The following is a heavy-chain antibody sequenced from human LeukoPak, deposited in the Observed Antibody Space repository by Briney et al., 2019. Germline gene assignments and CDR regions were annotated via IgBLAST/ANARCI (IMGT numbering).Heavy chain of an antibody. D-gene: IGHD3-10*01. Sequence: SETLSLTCTVSGGSISSSSYYWGWIRQPPGKGLEWTGRIYYSGSTYYNPSLKSRVTISVDTSKNQFSLKLSSVTAADTAVYYCARPNMVRGVIKSYYFDCWGQGTLVTVSS. CDR1: GGSISSSSYY. CDR2: IYYSGST. V-gene: IGHV4-39*01. CDR3: ARPNMVRGVIKSYYFDC. J-gene: IGHJ4*02.